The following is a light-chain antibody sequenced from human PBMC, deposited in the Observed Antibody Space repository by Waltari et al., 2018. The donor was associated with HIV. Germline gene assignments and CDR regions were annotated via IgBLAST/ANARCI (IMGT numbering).Light chain of an antibody. Sequence: SYELTQPPSVSVSPGQTARITCSGDALANQYAYWYQRKPGQAPVLVIYKDRERSSGIPERFSGASSGTTVTLTISGVQAEDEADYYCQSADSSGTYLVIFGGGTKLTVL. J-gene: IGLJ2*01. CDR2: KDR. V-gene: IGLV3-25*03. CDR3: QSADSSGTYLVI. CDR1: ALANQY.